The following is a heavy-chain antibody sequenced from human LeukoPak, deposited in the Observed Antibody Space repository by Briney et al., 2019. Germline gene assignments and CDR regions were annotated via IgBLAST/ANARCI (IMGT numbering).Heavy chain of an antibody. CDR1: GFTFRSYL. Sequence: GGSLRLSCAASGFTFRSYLINWVRQAPGKGLEWVSSISSSSTYIYYADSVKGRFTISRDNAQNSLYLQMNSLRAEDSAVYYCATLQDWGQGTLVTVSS. CDR2: ISSSSTYI. CDR3: ATLQD. V-gene: IGHV3-21*01. J-gene: IGHJ4*02. D-gene: IGHD1-1*01.